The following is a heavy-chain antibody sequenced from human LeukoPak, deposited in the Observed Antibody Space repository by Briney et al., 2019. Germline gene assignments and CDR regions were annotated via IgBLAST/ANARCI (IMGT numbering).Heavy chain of an antibody. D-gene: IGHD3-9*01. V-gene: IGHV1-18*04. J-gene: IGHJ4*02. Sequence: ASVKVSCKASGYTFTSYYMRWVRQAPGQGLEWMGWISAYNGNTNYAQRLQGRVTMTTDTSTSTAYMELRSLRSDDTAVYYCARGLKIDTADYWGQGTLVTVSS. CDR1: GYTFTSYY. CDR2: ISAYNGNT. CDR3: ARGLKIDTADY.